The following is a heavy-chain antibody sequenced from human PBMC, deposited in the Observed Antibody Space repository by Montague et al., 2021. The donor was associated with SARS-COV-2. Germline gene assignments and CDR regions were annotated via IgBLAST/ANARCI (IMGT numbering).Heavy chain of an antibody. CDR2: IYYSGST. CDR1: GGSISSYY. D-gene: IGHD3-3*01. J-gene: IGHJ4*02. Sequence: SETLSLTCTVSGGSISSYYWSWIRQPPGKGLEWIGYIYYSGSTNYNPSLKSRVTISVDTSKNQFSLKLSSVTAAATAVYYCAGTYYDFWRGFFDYYYLDYWGQGTTVTVSS. V-gene: IGHV4-59*01. CDR3: AGTYYDFWRGFFDYYYLDY.